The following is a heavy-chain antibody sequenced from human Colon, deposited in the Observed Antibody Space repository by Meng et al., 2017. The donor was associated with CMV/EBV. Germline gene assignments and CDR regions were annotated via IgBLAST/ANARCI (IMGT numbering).Heavy chain of an antibody. Sequence: SESLSLTCTVPGDSLSGHYWSWIRQPPGKGLEWMGYVYYSGSATYSPSLRSRITISVDTPRNQISLNLRSVTATDTAMYFCARGVGHATNTSLDHWGQGTLVTVSS. CDR3: ARGVGHATNTSLDH. CDR1: GDSLSGHY. D-gene: IGHD2-2*01. V-gene: IGHV4-59*11. CDR2: VYYSGSA. J-gene: IGHJ4*02.